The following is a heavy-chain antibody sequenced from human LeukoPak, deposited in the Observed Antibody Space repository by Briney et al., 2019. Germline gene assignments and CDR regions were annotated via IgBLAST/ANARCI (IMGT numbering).Heavy chain of an antibody. CDR1: GFTFDDYA. CDR3: AKGHYDILTGFDY. CDR2: ISWNSGSI. D-gene: IGHD3-9*01. J-gene: IGHJ4*02. V-gene: IGHV3-9*01. Sequence: PGGSLRLSCAASGFTFDDYAMHLVRQAPGKGLEWVSGISWNSGSIGYADSVKGRFTISRDNAKNSLYLQMNSLRAEDTALYYCAKGHYDILTGFDYWGQGTLVTVSS.